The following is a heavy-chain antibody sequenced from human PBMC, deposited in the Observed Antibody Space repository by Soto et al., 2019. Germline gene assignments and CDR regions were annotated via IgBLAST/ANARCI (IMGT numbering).Heavy chain of an antibody. CDR1: GASISGFY. V-gene: IGHV4-4*07. J-gene: IGHJ5*02. CDR2: IYATGTT. CDR3: VRDGTKTLRDWFDP. D-gene: IGHD1-1*01. Sequence: SETLSLTCTVSGASISGFYWSWIRKSAGKGLEWIGRIYATGTTDYDPSLKSRVMMSVDTSKKQFSLKLRSVTAADTAVYYCVRDGTKTLRDWFDPWGQGISVTVSS.